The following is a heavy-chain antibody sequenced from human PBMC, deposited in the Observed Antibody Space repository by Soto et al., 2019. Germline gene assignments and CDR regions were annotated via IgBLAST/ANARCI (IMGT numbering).Heavy chain of an antibody. J-gene: IGHJ5*02. CDR3: ARDRFLDYYDSSGGYNWFDP. CDR2: IYYSGST. D-gene: IGHD3-22*01. CDR1: GGSISSYY. V-gene: IGHV4-59*01. Sequence: PSETLSLTCTVSGGSISSYYWSWIRQPPGKGLEWIGYIYYSGSTNYNPSLKSRVTISVDTSKNQFSLKLSSVTAADTAVYYCARDRFLDYYDSSGGYNWFDPWGQGTLVTVS.